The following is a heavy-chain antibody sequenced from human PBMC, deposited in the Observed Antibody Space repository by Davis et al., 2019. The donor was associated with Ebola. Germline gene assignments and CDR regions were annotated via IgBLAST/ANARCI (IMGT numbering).Heavy chain of an antibody. CDR2: ISGSGGST. CDR1: GFTFSSYA. D-gene: IGHD2-2*01. CDR3: AKGGYCSSTSCPAEDAFDI. J-gene: IGHJ3*02. V-gene: IGHV3-23*01. Sequence: GESLKISCAASGFTFSSYAMSWVRQAPGKGLEWVSAISGSGGSTYYADSVKGRFTISRDNSKNTLYLQMNSLRAEDTAVYYCAKGGYCSSTSCPAEDAFDIWGQGTMVTVSS.